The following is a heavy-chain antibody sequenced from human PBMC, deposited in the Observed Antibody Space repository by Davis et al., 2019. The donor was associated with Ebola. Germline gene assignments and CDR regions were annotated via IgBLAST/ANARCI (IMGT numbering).Heavy chain of an antibody. CDR3: ARGSAAGPWGLNP. J-gene: IGHJ5*02. CDR2: ISSGSDTK. V-gene: IGHV3-48*02. Sequence: ETLSLTCAASGFTFGLHGMNWVRQAPGKGLEWVSYISSGSDTKYYADSVKGRFTISRDNAKNSLFLQMNSLRDEDTAVYYCARGSAAGPWGLNPWGQGTLVTVSS. CDR1: GFTFGLHG. D-gene: IGHD6-13*01.